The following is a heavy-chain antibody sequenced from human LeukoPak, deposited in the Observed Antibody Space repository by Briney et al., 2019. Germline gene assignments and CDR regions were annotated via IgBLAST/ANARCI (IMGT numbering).Heavy chain of an antibody. CDR2: IRSKAYGGTT. V-gene: IGHV3-49*03. J-gene: IGHJ3*02. CDR1: GFTFGDYA. CDR3: TREYTLLAFDI. Sequence: TGGSLRLSCTASGFTFGDYAMSWFRRAPGKGLEWVGFIRSKAYGGTTEYAASVKGRFTISRDDSKSIAYLQMNSLKTEDTAVYYCTREYTLLAFDIWGQGTMVTVSS. D-gene: IGHD2-2*02.